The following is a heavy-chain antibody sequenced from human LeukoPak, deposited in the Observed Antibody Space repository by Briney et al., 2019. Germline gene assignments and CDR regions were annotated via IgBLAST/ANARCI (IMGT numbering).Heavy chain of an antibody. J-gene: IGHJ4*02. CDR2: IWHDGSHK. V-gene: IGHV3-33*01. CDR1: GFAFNTYA. CDR3: ARKFFGSEFYPAF. Sequence: PGRSLRLSCAASGFAFNTYAMHWVRQAPGQGLEWVALIWHDGSHKFYSNSVRGQFTISRDNSKNTVSLQMNNLRPEDTAVYYWARKFFGSEFYPAFWGQETLVTV. D-gene: IGHD3-10*01.